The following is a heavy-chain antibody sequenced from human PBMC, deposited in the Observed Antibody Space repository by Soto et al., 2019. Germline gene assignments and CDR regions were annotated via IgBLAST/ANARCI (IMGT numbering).Heavy chain of an antibody. D-gene: IGHD6-13*01. J-gene: IGHJ4*02. CDR2: ISNTGGGT. Sequence: GGSLRLSCAASGFTFNNYAMNWVRQAPGMGLEWVATISNTGGGTYYADSVRGRFTISRDNSKNTLYLQMSSLRVEDTAVYYCAKDRLAGNFDYWGQGTQVTVSS. CDR3: AKDRLAGNFDY. CDR1: GFTFNNYA. V-gene: IGHV3-23*01.